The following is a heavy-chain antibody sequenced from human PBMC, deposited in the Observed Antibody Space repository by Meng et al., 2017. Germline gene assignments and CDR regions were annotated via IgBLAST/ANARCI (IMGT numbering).Heavy chain of an antibody. J-gene: IGHJ4*02. CDR1: GGTFSSYA. Sequence: SVKVSCKASGGTFSSYAISWVRQAPGQGLEWMGGIIPIFGTANYAQKFQGRVTITADESTSTAYMELSSLRSDDTAVYYCARDLVAGDLFDYWGQGTLVTVSS. CDR3: ARDLVAGDLFDY. D-gene: IGHD6-19*01. CDR2: IIPIFGTA. V-gene: IGHV1-69*13.